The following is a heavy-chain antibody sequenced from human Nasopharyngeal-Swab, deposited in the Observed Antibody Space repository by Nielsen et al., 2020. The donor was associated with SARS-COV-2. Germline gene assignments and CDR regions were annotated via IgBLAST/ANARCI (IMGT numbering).Heavy chain of an antibody. CDR2: ISGSGGST. J-gene: IGHJ4*02. CDR3: AKALPYCSSTSCPLDY. D-gene: IGHD2-2*01. V-gene: IGHV3-23*01. Sequence: GESLKISCAASGFTFSSYAMSWVRQALGKGLEWVSAISGSGGSTYYADSVKGRFTISRDNSKNTLYLQMNSLRAEDTAVYYCAKALPYCSSTSCPLDYWGRGTLVTVSS. CDR1: GFTFSSYA.